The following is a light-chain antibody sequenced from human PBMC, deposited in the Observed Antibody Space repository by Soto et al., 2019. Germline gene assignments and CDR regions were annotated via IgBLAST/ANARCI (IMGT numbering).Light chain of an antibody. Sequence: IQMTQSPSSLSASVGDRVSITCRASQSIGTFLNWYQQKPGEAPNLLIHTSFTLYSGVPSRFSGTGSGTDFTLTISSLQPEDFATYFCQQAFSAEWTFGQGPKV. CDR3: QQAFSAEWT. V-gene: IGKV1-39*01. CDR2: TSF. J-gene: IGKJ1*01. CDR1: QSIGTF.